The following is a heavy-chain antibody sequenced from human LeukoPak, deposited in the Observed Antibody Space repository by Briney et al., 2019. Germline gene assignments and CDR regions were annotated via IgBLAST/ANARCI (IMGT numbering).Heavy chain of an antibody. CDR3: AAMIDIVVVPAAIPAGWFDP. D-gene: IGHD2-2*01. Sequence: SETLSLTCTVSGGSISSYYWSWIRQPPGKGLEWIGYIYYSGSTNYNPSLKSRVTISVDTSKNQFSLKLSSVTAADTAVYYCAAMIDIVVVPAAIPAGWFDPWGQGTLVTVSS. CDR2: IYYSGST. J-gene: IGHJ5*02. CDR1: GGSISSYY. V-gene: IGHV4-59*01.